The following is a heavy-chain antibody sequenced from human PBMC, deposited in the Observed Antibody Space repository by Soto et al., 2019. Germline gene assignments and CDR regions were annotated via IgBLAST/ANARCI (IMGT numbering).Heavy chain of an antibody. J-gene: IGHJ4*02. Sequence: ASVKVSCKASGHTLINYYMHWVRQAPGQELDWLGKIDPSGNGTSYAERFQGRINLTSDTSTNTVYVELSSLRSEDTAIYYCAINYYDSSAYLYWRQGTLVTVSS. CDR3: AINYYDSSAYLY. V-gene: IGHV1-46*01. D-gene: IGHD3-22*01. CDR1: GHTLINYY. CDR2: IDPSGNGT.